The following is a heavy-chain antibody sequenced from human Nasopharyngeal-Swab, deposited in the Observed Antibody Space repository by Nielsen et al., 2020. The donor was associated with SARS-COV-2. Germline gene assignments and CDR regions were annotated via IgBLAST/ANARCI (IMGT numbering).Heavy chain of an antibody. Sequence: GESLKISCAASGFTFSSYAMHWVRRAPGKGLEWVAVISYDGSNKYYADSVKGRFTISRDNARNSLFLQMDSLRVEDTAIYYCAGNHDNTFWGQGNLVAVS. CDR3: AGNHDNTF. D-gene: IGHD3-22*01. CDR2: ISYDGSNK. J-gene: IGHJ4*02. CDR1: GFTFSSYA. V-gene: IGHV3-30*04.